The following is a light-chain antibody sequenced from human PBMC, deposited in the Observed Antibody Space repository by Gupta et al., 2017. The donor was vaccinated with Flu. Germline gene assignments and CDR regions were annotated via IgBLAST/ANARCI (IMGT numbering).Light chain of an antibody. CDR1: NIRSYN. Sequence: SYELTQPPSVSAAPGQTARITCGGNNIRSYNVHWYQQKSGLAPVLVVYDDTDRPSGIPDRFSGSNSGDTATLTISRVEAGDEADYFCQVWDTTSDQVIFGGGTKLTGL. J-gene: IGLJ2*01. CDR2: DDT. V-gene: IGLV3-21*02. CDR3: QVWDTTSDQVI.